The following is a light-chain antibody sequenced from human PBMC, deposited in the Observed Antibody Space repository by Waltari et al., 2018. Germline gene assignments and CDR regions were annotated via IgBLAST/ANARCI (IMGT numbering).Light chain of an antibody. CDR3: LLFMGSAIWV. V-gene: IGLV8-61*01. J-gene: IGLJ3*02. CDR2: STN. Sequence: QTVETQEPSFSVSPGGTVTLTCGLSSGLVSTSNYPSWYQQTPGQAPRTLIYSTNPRSSGGPNLFSGSILGNKASRTITGAQADDESHYYCLLFMGSAIWVFGGGTKLTVV. CDR1: SGLVSTSNY.